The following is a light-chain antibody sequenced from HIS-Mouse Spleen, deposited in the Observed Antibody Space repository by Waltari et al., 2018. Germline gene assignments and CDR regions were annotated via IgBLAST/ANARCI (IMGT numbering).Light chain of an antibody. CDR2: DAS. CDR3: QQRSNWPGIT. CDR1: QSVSSY. V-gene: IGKV3-11*01. Sequence: QSPATLSLSPGERATLSCRASQSVSSYLAWYQQKPGQAPRLLIYDASNRATGIPARFSGSGSGTDFTLTISSLEPEDFAVYYCQQRSNWPGITFGPGTKVDIK. J-gene: IGKJ3*01.